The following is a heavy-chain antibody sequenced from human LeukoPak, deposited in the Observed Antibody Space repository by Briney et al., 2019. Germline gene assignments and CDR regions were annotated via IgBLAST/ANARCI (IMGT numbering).Heavy chain of an antibody. J-gene: IGHJ6*02. V-gene: IGHV1-18*01. CDR1: GYTFTSYG. D-gene: IGHD3-22*01. CDR3: AREYYYDSSGYRYYYYGMDV. Sequence: VKVSCKASGYTFTSYGISWVRQAPGQGLEWMGWISAYNGNTNYAQKLQGRVTMTTDTSTSTAYMELRSLRSDDTAVYYCAREYYYDSSGYRYYYYGMDVWGQGTTVTVSS. CDR2: ISAYNGNT.